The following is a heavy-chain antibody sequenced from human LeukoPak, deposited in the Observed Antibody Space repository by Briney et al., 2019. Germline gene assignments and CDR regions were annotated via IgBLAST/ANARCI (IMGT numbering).Heavy chain of an antibody. CDR2: INPSGGST. CDR3: ARAGSGYDYYFYYYMDV. V-gene: IGHV1-46*01. D-gene: IGHD5-12*01. J-gene: IGHJ6*03. CDR1: GYTFTSYY. Sequence: GASVKVSCKASGYTFTSYYMHWVRQAPGQGLEWMGIINPSGGSTSYAQKFQGRVTMTRDMSTSTVYMELSSLRSEDTAVYYCARAGSGYDYYFYYYMDVWGKGTTVTVSS.